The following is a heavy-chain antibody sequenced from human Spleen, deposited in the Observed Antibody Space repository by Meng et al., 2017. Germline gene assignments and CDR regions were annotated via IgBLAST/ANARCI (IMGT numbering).Heavy chain of an antibody. Sequence: QVQLQESGPGLVKPSQTLSLTCTISGASISRIGYYWSWIRQHPGKGLEWVGYIYYTGNTDYNPSLISRLTISVDMSKNQFSLKLSSVTAADTAVYYCARVLRSTRHFDYWGQGALVTVSS. V-gene: IGHV4-31*03. CDR2: IYYTGNT. CDR1: GASISRIGYY. J-gene: IGHJ4*02. CDR3: ARVLRSTRHFDY.